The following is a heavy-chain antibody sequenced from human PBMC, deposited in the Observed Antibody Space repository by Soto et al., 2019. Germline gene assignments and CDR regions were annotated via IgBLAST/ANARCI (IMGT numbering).Heavy chain of an antibody. CDR3: ARVPDR. V-gene: IGHV3-64D*06. CDR2: VSNDGTPT. Sequence: PGGSLRLSCSGSGYMFSGYAMHWVRQAPGKGLAYVSGVSNDGTPTYYADSVKGRFTISRDNSKNTLFLQMSSLTTEDTAVYYCARVPDRWGQGTLVTVSS. J-gene: IGHJ5*02. D-gene: IGHD2-2*01. CDR1: GYMFSGYA.